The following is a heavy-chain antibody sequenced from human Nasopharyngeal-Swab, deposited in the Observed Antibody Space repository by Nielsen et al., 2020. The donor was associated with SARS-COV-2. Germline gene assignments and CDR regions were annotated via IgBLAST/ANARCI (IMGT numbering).Heavy chain of an antibody. Sequence: ASVKVSCKASGYTFTGYYMHWARQAPGQGLEWMGWINPNSGGTNYAQKFQGRVTMTRDTSISTAYMELSRLRSDDTAVYYCARVGLVGARYYYGMDVWGQGTTVTVSS. V-gene: IGHV1-2*02. CDR1: GYTFTGYY. J-gene: IGHJ6*02. D-gene: IGHD1-26*01. CDR3: ARVGLVGARYYYGMDV. CDR2: INPNSGGT.